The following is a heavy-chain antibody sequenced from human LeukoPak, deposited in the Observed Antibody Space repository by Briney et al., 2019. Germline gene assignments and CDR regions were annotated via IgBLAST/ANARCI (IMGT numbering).Heavy chain of an antibody. V-gene: IGHV4-59*01. J-gene: IGHJ4*02. Sequence: PSETLSLTCTVSGGSISSYYWSWIRQPPGKGLEWIGYIYYSGSTNYNPSLKSRVTISVDTSKNQFSLKLSSVTAADTAVYYCATGGGMGATIMYWGQGTLVTVSS. CDR3: ATGGGMGATIMY. D-gene: IGHD1-26*01. CDR2: IYYSGST. CDR1: GGSISSYY.